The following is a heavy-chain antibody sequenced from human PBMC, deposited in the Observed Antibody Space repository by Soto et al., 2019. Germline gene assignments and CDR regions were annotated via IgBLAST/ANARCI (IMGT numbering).Heavy chain of an antibody. D-gene: IGHD4-17*01. CDR3: TTVPHIDYGGNGGLC. CDR1: GVTFSNAW. Sequence: GGSLRLSCAASGVTFSNAWMSWVRQDTGKGLEWVGRIKSKTDGGTTDYAAPVKGRFTISRDDSKNTLYLQMNSLKTEDTAVYYCTTVPHIDYGGNGGLCWGQGTLVTVSS. J-gene: IGHJ4*02. V-gene: IGHV3-15*01. CDR2: IKSKTDGGTT.